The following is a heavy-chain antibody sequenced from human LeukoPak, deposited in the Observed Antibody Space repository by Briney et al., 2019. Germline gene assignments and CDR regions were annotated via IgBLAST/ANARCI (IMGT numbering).Heavy chain of an antibody. CDR3: ARSPGRNNYYFDY. J-gene: IGHJ4*02. CDR1: GYTFTGYY. V-gene: IGHV1-2*02. D-gene: IGHD5-24*01. CDR2: INPNSGGT. Sequence: ASVKVSCKASGYTFTGYYMHWVRQAPGQGLEWMGWINPNSGGTNYAQKFQGRVTMTRDTSISTAYMELSRLRSDDTAVYYCARSPGRNNYYFDYWGQGTLVTVSS.